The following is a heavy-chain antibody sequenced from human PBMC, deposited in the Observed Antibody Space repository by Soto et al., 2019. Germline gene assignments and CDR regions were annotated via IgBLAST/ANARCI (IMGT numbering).Heavy chain of an antibody. Sequence: QVQLQESGPGLVKPSQTLSLTCTVSGGSISSGDYYWSWIRQPPGKGLEWIGYIYYSGSTYYNPSLKTRVTISVDTSKNQCSLKLSSVTAADTAVYYCARETITMVRGVIENWFDPWGQGTLVTVSS. J-gene: IGHJ5*02. D-gene: IGHD3-10*01. CDR1: GGSISSGDYY. CDR3: ARETITMVRGVIENWFDP. CDR2: IYYSGST. V-gene: IGHV4-30-4*01.